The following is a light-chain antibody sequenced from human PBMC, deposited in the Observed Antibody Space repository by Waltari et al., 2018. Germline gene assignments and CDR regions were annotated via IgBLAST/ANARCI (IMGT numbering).Light chain of an antibody. CDR1: QSVSRH. Sequence: EIVLTQSPATLSLSPGERATLSCRASQSVSRHLVWYQQKPGQAPRLLIYDASNRAPGIPARFSGSGSGTDFTLTISSLGPEDFAIYYCQQRSTWPSLTFGGGTKVEIK. J-gene: IGKJ4*01. CDR2: DAS. CDR3: QQRSTWPSLT. V-gene: IGKV3-11*01.